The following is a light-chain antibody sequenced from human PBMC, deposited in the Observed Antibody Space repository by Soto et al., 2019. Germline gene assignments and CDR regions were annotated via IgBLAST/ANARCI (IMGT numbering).Light chain of an antibody. J-gene: IGLJ3*02. CDR3: SSYTSSSTRV. V-gene: IGLV2-14*01. Sequence: QSALTQPASVSGSPGQWITISCTGTSSDVGGYNYVSWYQQHPGKAPKLLIYEVSNRPSGVSNRFSGSKSGNTASLTISGLQAEDEADYCCSSYTSSSTRVFGGGTKLTVL. CDR1: SSDVGGYNY. CDR2: EVS.